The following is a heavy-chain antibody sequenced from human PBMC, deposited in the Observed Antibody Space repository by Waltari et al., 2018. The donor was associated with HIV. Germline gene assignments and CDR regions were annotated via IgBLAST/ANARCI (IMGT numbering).Heavy chain of an antibody. V-gene: IGHV3-73*01. CDR1: GFRFCGSD. CDR2: IRTKADRFAT. CDR3: HRRGKLFRGVVDLDV. D-gene: IGHD3-10*01. Sequence: EVQLVQSGGDLVQPGGSLKVSCAASGFRFCGSDIPWVRQASGKGLEWIGRIRTKADRFATAYVASVKGRFIMSRDDSESKSYLQMSSLKIEDTAVYYCHRRGKLFRGVVDLDVWGQGTTVIVSS. J-gene: IGHJ6*02.